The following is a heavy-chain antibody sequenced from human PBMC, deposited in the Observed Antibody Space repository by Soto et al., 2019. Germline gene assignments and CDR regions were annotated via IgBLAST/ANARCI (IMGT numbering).Heavy chain of an antibody. CDR2: VYVSDSET. CDR1: GCYSSSYW. D-gene: IGHD5-12*01. CDR3: ARRGTLSGRDAFDV. V-gene: IGHV5-51*01. J-gene: IGHJ3*01. Sequence: PGESLKISCRGSGCYSSSYWVAWVRQMSGKGLEWVGSVYVSDSETKYSPSFQGQVTISADKYTNTAYLYWSSLKASDTAMYYCARRGTLSGRDAFDVWGEGTMVTVSS.